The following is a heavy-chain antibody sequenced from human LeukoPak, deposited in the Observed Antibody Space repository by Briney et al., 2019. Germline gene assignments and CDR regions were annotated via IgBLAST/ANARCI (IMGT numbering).Heavy chain of an antibody. V-gene: IGHV5-51*01. CDR3: ARSPSGYYLDY. J-gene: IGHJ4*02. CDR1: GCGFTSYW. CDR2: IYPGDCDT. Sequence: GESLKISSKGSGCGFTSYWIGWVRRMPGKGREWMGIIYPGDCDTRYSPSFQGQVTISADKSISTAYLQWSSLKASDTAMYYCARSPSGYYLDYWGQGTLVTVSS. D-gene: IGHD3-22*01.